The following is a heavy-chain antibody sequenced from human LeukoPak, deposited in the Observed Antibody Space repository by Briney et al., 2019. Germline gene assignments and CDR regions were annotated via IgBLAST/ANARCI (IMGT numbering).Heavy chain of an antibody. CDR3: ASSGFYDY. V-gene: IGHV3-48*01. CDR1: GFTFSSYN. CDR2: ISSSSSTI. Sequence: QPAGSLSLSCAASGFTFSSYNMNWVRRAPGKGLEWVSYISSSSSTIYYADSVKGRFTIARDNAKNSLYLQMNSLRAEDTAVYYCASSGFYDYWGQGTRVTVSS. J-gene: IGHJ4*02. D-gene: IGHD1-26*01.